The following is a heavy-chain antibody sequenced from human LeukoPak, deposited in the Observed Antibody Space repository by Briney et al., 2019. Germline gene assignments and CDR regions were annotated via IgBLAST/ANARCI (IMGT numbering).Heavy chain of an antibody. CDR2: IKQDGSEK. CDR3: ASGWSSGWTGGAFDI. CDR1: GFTFTSYW. V-gene: IGHV3-7*01. J-gene: IGHJ3*02. D-gene: IGHD6-19*01. Sequence: GGSLRLSCAAFGFTFTSYWMTWVRQAPGKGLEWVANIKQDGSEKNYVDSVKGRLTISRDNAKNSLYLQMNSLRAEDTAVYYCASGWSSGWTGGAFDIWGQGTMVTVSS.